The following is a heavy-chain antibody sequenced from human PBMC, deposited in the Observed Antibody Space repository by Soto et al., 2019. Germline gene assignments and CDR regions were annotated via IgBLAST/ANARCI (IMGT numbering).Heavy chain of an antibody. CDR3: ARQGGDCSGGSCLHH. CDR1: GYSFTSYW. D-gene: IGHD2-15*01. Sequence: GESLKISCKGSGYSFTSYWISWVRQMPGKGLEWMGRIDPSDSYTNYSPSFQGHVTISADKSISTAYLQWSSLKASDTAMYYCARQGGDCSGGSCLHHWGQGTLVTVSS. J-gene: IGHJ4*02. CDR2: IDPSDSYT. V-gene: IGHV5-10-1*01.